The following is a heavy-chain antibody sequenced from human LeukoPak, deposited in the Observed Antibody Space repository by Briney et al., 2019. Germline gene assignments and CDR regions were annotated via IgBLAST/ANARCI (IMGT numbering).Heavy chain of an antibody. CDR3: ARGGGVKYSSSWYVS. V-gene: IGHV3-48*01. CDR2: ITASGTAM. J-gene: IGHJ5*02. D-gene: IGHD6-13*01. CDR1: GFTFSSYS. Sequence: LAGGSLRLSCAASGFTFSSYSMNWVRQAPGKGLEWVSHITASGTAMFYADSVKGRFTISRDNSKNTLYLQMNSLRAEDTAVYYCARGGGVKYSSSWYVSWGQGTLVTVSS.